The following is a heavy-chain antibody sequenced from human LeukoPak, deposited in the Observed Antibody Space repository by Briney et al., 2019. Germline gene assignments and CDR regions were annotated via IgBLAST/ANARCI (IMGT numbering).Heavy chain of an antibody. CDR1: GGSISSSSYY. V-gene: IGHV4-39*07. CDR3: ASKNSSSSPFDY. Sequence: SETLSLTCTVSGGSISSSSYYWGWIRQPPGKGLEWIGSIYYSGSTYYNPSLKSRVTISVDTSKNQFSLKLSSVTAADTAVYYCASKNSSSSPFDYWGQGTLVTVSS. CDR2: IYYSGST. J-gene: IGHJ4*02. D-gene: IGHD6-6*01.